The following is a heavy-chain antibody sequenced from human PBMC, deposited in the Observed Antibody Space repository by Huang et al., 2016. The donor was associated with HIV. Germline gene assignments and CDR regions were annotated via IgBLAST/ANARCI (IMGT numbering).Heavy chain of an antibody. J-gene: IGHJ3*02. CDR1: GFTFSSYG. CDR3: AKGSMANAFDI. V-gene: IGHV3-30*02. Sequence: QVQLVESGGGVVQHGGSLRFSCAESGFTFSSYGMHWVRQALGNGLECVSCLRYYGSNKDYADSVRGRFTIARDNSKNTLYLQRNSLRAEDTAVYYCAKGSMANAFDIWGQGTMVTVSS. CDR2: LRYYGSNK. D-gene: IGHD3-10*01.